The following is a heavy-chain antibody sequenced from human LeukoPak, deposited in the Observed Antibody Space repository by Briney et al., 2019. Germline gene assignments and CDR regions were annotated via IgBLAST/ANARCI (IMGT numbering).Heavy chain of an antibody. CDR3: AKSSYYDTSGYYREYYFDY. D-gene: IGHD3-22*01. Sequence: GGSLRLSCAASGFTFSSYAMSWVRQAPGKGQEWVSGISGSGGSTYYADSVKGRFTISRDNTKNTLYLQMNSLRAEDTAVYYCAKSSYYDTSGYYREYYFDYWGQGTLVTVSS. J-gene: IGHJ4*02. CDR2: ISGSGGST. V-gene: IGHV3-23*01. CDR1: GFTFSSYA.